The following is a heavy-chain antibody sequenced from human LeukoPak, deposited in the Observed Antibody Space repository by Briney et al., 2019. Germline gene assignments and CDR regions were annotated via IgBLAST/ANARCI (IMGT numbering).Heavy chain of an antibody. V-gene: IGHV3-64D*09. CDR3: VKDVGGGYAFDY. CDR2: INDNGGRT. CDR1: GFTFSRYA. Sequence: GGSLRLSCSASGFTFSRYAMRWVGPAPGKGLEYVAGINDNGGRTHYGDSVKGRFSISRDNSKNTLHLQMSTLRAEDTALYYCVKDVGGGYAFDYWGQGILVTV. D-gene: IGHD2-15*01. J-gene: IGHJ4*02.